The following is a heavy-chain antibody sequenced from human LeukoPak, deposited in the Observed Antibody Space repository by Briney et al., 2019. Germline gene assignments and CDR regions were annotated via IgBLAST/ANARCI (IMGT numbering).Heavy chain of an antibody. CDR3: AREGCSGGSYHVDAFDI. CDR1: GFTFSSYA. Sequence: GRSLRLSCAASGFTFSSYAMHWVRQAPGKGLEWVAVISYDGSNKYYADSVKGRFTISRDNSKNTLYLQMNSLRAEDTAVYYCAREGCSGGSYHVDAFDIWGQGTMVTVSS. V-gene: IGHV3-30*04. CDR2: ISYDGSNK. D-gene: IGHD2-15*01. J-gene: IGHJ3*02.